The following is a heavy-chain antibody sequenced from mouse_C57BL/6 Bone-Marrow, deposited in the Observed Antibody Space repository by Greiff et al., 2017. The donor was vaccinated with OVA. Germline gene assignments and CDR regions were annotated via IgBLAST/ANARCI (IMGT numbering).Heavy chain of an antibody. Sequence: DVMLVESGGDLVKPGGSLKLSCAASGFTFSSYGMSWVRQTPDKRLEWVATISSGGSYTYYPDSVKGRFTISRDNAKNTLYLQMSSLKSEDTAMYYCARPPDYYGSSPFAYWGQGTLVTVSA. CDR3: ARPPDYYGSSPFAY. V-gene: IGHV5-6*02. CDR2: ISSGGSYT. CDR1: GFTFSSYG. J-gene: IGHJ3*01. D-gene: IGHD1-1*01.